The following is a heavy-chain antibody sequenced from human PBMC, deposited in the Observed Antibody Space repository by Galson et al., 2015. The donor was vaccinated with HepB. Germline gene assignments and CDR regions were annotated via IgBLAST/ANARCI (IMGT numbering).Heavy chain of an antibody. CDR3: AWIRTSGYSYGFDY. CDR2: IDWDDDK. D-gene: IGHD5-18*01. J-gene: IGHJ4*02. V-gene: IGHV2-70*01. Sequence: PALVKPTQTLTLTCTFSGFSLSTSGMCVSWIRQPPGKALEWLALIDWDDDKYYSTSLKTRLTISKDTSKNQVVLTMTNMDPVDTATYYCAWIRTSGYSYGFDYWGQGTLVTVSS. CDR1: GFSLSTSGMC.